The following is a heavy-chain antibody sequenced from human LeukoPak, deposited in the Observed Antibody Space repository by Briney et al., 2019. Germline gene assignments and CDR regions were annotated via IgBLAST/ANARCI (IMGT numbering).Heavy chain of an antibody. D-gene: IGHD5-18*01. CDR2: INWNGGST. J-gene: IGHJ3*02. CDR3: ARPARDTAMDDAFDI. V-gene: IGHV3-20*04. CDR1: VFTFDDYG. Sequence: GGSLRLSRAASVFTFDDYGMSWVRDAPGKGREWGSGINWNGGSTGYADSVKGRFTISRDNAKNSLYLQMNSLRGEDTALYYCARPARDTAMDDAFDIWGQGTMVTVSS.